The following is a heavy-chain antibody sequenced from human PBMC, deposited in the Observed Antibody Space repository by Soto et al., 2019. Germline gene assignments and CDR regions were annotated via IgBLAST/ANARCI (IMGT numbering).Heavy chain of an antibody. J-gene: IGHJ4*02. Sequence: SVKVSCKASGGTFSSYSISWVRQAPGQGLEWMGGIIPIFGTANYAQKFQGRVTITADESTSTAYMELSSLRSEDTAVYYCARVSLYSSSSGYFDYWGQGTLVTVSS. CDR1: GGTFSSYS. CDR2: IIPIFGTA. D-gene: IGHD6-6*01. V-gene: IGHV1-69*13. CDR3: ARVSLYSSSSGYFDY.